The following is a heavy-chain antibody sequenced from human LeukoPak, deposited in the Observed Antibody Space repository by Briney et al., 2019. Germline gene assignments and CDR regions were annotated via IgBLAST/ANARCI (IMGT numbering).Heavy chain of an antibody. D-gene: IGHD2-21*02. Sequence: PGGSLRLSCAASGFAFSRYWMHWIRQAPGKGLVWVSAIYTDGTTKRYADSVKGRFTISRDNAENTLYLQMNSLRLEDTAVYYCASLVMTEDWAFDIWGQGTMVTVSS. J-gene: IGHJ3*02. CDR2: IYTDGTTK. CDR1: GFAFSRYW. V-gene: IGHV3-74*01. CDR3: ASLVMTEDWAFDI.